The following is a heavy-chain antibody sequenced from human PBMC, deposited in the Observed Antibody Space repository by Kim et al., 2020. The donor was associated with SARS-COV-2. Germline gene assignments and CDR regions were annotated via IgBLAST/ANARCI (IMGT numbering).Heavy chain of an antibody. CDR3: ARDGLDYDSSGYYDY. J-gene: IGHJ4*02. Sequence: GGSLRLSCAASGFTFSDYYMSWIRQAPGKGLEWVSYISSSGSTIYYADSGKGRFTISRDNAKNSLYLQMNSLRAEDTAVYYCARDGLDYDSSGYYDYWGQGTLVTVSS. D-gene: IGHD3-22*01. CDR1: GFTFSDYY. V-gene: IGHV3-11*01. CDR2: ISSSGSTI.